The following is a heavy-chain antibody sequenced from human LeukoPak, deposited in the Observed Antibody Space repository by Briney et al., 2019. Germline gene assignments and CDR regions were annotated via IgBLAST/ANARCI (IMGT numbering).Heavy chain of an antibody. D-gene: IGHD3-10*01. Sequence: QPGGSLRLSCAASGFTFSSYEMNWVRQAPGKGLEWVSYISSSGSTKYYADSVKGRFTISRDNAKNSLYLQMNSLRVEDTAVYYCARWGGSGTFWDGFDIWGQGTMVTVSS. CDR1: GFTFSSYE. V-gene: IGHV3-48*03. CDR3: ARWGGSGTFWDGFDI. J-gene: IGHJ3*02. CDR2: ISSSGSTK.